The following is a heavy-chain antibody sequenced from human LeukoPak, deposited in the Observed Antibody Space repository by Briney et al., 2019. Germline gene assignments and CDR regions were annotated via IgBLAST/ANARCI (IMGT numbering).Heavy chain of an antibody. CDR1: GYTFTGYY. J-gene: IGHJ4*02. CDR2: INPNSGGT. Sequence: GASVKVSCKASGYTFTGYYMHWVRQAPGQGLEWMGWINPNSGGTNYAQKFQGRVTMTRDTSISTAYMELSRLRSDDTAVYYCARGPLWFGESTERDYWGQGTLVTVSS. CDR3: ARGPLWFGESTERDY. V-gene: IGHV1-2*02. D-gene: IGHD3-10*01.